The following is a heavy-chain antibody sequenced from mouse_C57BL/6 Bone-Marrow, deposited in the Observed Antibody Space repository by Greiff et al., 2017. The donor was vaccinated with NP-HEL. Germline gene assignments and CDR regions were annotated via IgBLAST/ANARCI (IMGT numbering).Heavy chain of an antibody. V-gene: IGHV1-55*01. CDR3: AGVTRVYFDY. CDR1: GYTFTSYW. CDR2: IYPGSGST. Sequence: VQLQQPGAELVKPGASVKMSCKASGYTFTSYWITWVKQRPGQGLEWIGDIYPGSGSTNYNEKFKGKATLTVDTSSSTAYMQLRSLTSEDSAVYSCAGVTRVYFDYWGQGTTLTVSS. D-gene: IGHD2-12*01. J-gene: IGHJ2*01.